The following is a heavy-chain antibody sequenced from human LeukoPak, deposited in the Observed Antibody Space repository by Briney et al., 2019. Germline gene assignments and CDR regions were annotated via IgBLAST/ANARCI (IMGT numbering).Heavy chain of an antibody. D-gene: IGHD3-22*01. V-gene: IGHV1-69*04. Sequence: SVKVSCKASGGTFTNYAISWVRQAPGQGLEWMGRIIPILDIANYAQKFQGRVTITADKSTSTAYMELSSLRSEDTAVYYCARLLGSYDSSDYWGQGTLVTVSS. CDR2: IIPILDIA. CDR1: GGTFTNYA. CDR3: ARLLGSYDSSDY. J-gene: IGHJ4*02.